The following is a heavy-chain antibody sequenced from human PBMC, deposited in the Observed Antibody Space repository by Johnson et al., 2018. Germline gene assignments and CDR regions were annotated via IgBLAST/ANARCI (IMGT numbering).Heavy chain of an antibody. D-gene: IGHD6-6*01. CDR1: GFTFSSYG. V-gene: IGHV3-30*03. Sequence: QVQLVESGGGVVQPGRSLRLSCAASGFTFSSYGMPGVRQAPGKGLEWVAVISYAGSNKYYADSVKGRFTISRDNAKNSLYLQMNSLRDDDTAVYYGARLGGQLNYYSNMDVWGQGTTVTVSS. CDR3: ARLGGQLNYYSNMDV. J-gene: IGHJ6*02. CDR2: ISYAGSNK.